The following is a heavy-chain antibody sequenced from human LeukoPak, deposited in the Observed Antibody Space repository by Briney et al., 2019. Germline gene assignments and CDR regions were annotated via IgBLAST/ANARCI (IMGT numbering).Heavy chain of an antibody. D-gene: IGHD3-22*01. CDR2: IYHSGST. CDR3: ARDLNQYYYDSSGYHDAFDI. V-gene: IGHV4-38-2*02. Sequence: SETLSLTCTVSGGSISSYYWGWIRQPPGKGLEWIGSIYHSGSTYYNPSLKSRVTISVDTSKNQFSLKLSSVTAADTAVYYCARDLNQYYYDSSGYHDAFDIWGQGTMVTDSS. J-gene: IGHJ3*02. CDR1: GGSISSYY.